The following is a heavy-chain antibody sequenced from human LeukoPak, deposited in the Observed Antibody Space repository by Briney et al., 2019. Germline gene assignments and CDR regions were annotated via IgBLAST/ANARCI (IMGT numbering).Heavy chain of an antibody. J-gene: IGHJ3*02. Sequence: ASVKVSCKASGYTFTGYDMHWVRQAPRQGLEWMGWINPNSGGTNYAQKFQGRVTMTSDTSISPAYMELSRLRSDDTAVYYCARKDYYDSSGYRDDFDIWGQGTMVTVSS. CDR1: GYTFTGYD. V-gene: IGHV1-2*02. CDR2: INPNSGGT. D-gene: IGHD3-22*01. CDR3: ARKDYYDSSGYRDDFDI.